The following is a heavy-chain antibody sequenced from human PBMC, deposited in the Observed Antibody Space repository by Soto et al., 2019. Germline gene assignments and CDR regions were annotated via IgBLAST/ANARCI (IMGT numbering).Heavy chain of an antibody. Sequence: QPGGSLRLSCAASGFTFSSYGMHWVRQAPGKGLEWVAVISYDGSNKYYADSVKGRFTISRDNSKNTLYLQMNSLRAEDTAVYYCAKDPGRATGGLVGAFDIWGQGTMVTVSS. CDR1: GFTFSSYG. CDR3: AKDPGRATGGLVGAFDI. V-gene: IGHV3-30*18. D-gene: IGHD2-8*02. CDR2: ISYDGSNK. J-gene: IGHJ3*02.